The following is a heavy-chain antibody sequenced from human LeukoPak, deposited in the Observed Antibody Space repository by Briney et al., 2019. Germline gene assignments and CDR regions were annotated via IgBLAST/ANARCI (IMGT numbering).Heavy chain of an antibody. V-gene: IGHV3-7*01. CDR1: GFTFSSYW. CDR3: ARNLAGPPQEAFDI. CDR2: VRQDGSEK. J-gene: IGHJ3*02. Sequence: GGSLRLSCAAPGFTFSSYWMSWVRQAPGKGLEWVANVRQDGSEKYYVDSARGRFTTTRDNAENTLFVQKNSLIAEDAAVYYCARNLAGPPQEAFDIWGQGTMVTVS.